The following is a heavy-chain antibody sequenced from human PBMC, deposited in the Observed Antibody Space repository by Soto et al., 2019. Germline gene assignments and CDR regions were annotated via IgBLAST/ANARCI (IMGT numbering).Heavy chain of an antibody. J-gene: IGHJ3*02. Sequence: QVQLQESGPGLVKPSETLSLTCTVSGGSISSYFWSWIRQPPGKGLEWIGEIYKSGSTDYNPSLNSRFTISANTSKNQFSLRLSSVTAADTAVYYCARRSSSSYAFDIWGQGTMVTVSS. CDR1: GGSISSYF. CDR3: ARRSSSSYAFDI. CDR2: IYKSGST. V-gene: IGHV4-59*08. D-gene: IGHD6-13*01.